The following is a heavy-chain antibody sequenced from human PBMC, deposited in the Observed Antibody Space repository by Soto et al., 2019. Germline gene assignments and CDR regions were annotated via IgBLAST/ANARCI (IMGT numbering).Heavy chain of an antibody. Sequence: QVQLVQSGAEVKKPGSSVKVSCKASGGTFSSYAISWVRQAPGQGLEWMGGIIPIFGTANYAQKFQGRVTITADESTSTAYMELRSLRSEDTAVYYCARDMVRGVQFGWFDPWGQGTLVTVSS. CDR3: ARDMVRGVQFGWFDP. D-gene: IGHD3-10*01. CDR1: GGTFSSYA. J-gene: IGHJ5*02. V-gene: IGHV1-69*01. CDR2: IIPIFGTA.